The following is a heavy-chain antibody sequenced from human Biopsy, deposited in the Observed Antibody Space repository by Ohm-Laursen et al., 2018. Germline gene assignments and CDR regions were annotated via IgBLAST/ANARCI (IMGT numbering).Heavy chain of an antibody. V-gene: IGHV3-7*03. Sequence: SLRLSCAASGFTFSNYWLSWVRQAPGKGLEWIANIKEDGSLIYYLDSVKGRFTVSRDNAKNSLYLQMDRLRAEDTAVYYCARPPWGHAYGYYNGMDVWGQGTTVIVSS. D-gene: IGHD3-10*01. CDR3: ARPPWGHAYGYYNGMDV. CDR2: IKEDGSLI. CDR1: GFTFSNYW. J-gene: IGHJ6*02.